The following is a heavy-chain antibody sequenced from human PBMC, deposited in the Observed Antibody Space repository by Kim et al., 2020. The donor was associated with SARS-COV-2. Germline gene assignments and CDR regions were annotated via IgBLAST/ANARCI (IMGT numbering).Heavy chain of an antibody. D-gene: IGHD3-22*01. Sequence: ADSVKARLPISRDNAKNSRYLQMNSLRAEDTAVYYCARDLGWLLRSGFDYWGQGTLVTVSS. V-gene: IGHV3-11*01. CDR3: ARDLGWLLRSGFDY. J-gene: IGHJ4*02.